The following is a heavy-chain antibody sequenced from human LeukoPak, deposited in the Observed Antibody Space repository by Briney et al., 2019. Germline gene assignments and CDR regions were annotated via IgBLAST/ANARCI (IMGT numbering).Heavy chain of an antibody. Sequence: PGGSLRLSCAASGFTLSSYEMNWVRQGPGKGLEWISYISSSGGRIYYADFVKGRFTVSRDNAKNSLYLQINSLRVDATAVYYCAREKRDCGGDCLDYWGQGTLVTVSS. V-gene: IGHV3-48*03. CDR1: GFTLSSYE. CDR3: AREKRDCGGDCLDY. D-gene: IGHD2-21*02. CDR2: ISSSGGRI. J-gene: IGHJ4*02.